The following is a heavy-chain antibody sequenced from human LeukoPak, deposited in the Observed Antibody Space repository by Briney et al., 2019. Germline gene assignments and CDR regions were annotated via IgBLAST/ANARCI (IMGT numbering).Heavy chain of an antibody. J-gene: IGHJ4*02. CDR1: GGSISSYY. D-gene: IGHD2-8*01. CDR2: IYYSGST. V-gene: IGHV4-59*12. CDR3: ASCTDPTGFDY. Sequence: PSETLSLTCTVSGGSISSYYWSWIRPPPGKGLGWIGYIYYSGSTNYNPSLKSRVTISVDTSKNQFSLRLSSVTAADTAVYFCASCTDPTGFDYWGQGTLVTVSS.